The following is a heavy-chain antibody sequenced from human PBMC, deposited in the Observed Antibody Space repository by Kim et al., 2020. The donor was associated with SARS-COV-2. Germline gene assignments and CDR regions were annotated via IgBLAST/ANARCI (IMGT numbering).Heavy chain of an antibody. J-gene: IGHJ4*02. CDR3: ATTSFLDY. Sequence: GGSLRLSCAASGFTFSSYWMSWVRQAPGKGLEWVASMKEDGSDTYYADSVKGRFTISRDNANNSLYLQMNSLTAEDTAVYYCATTSFLDYWGQGTLVTVSS. D-gene: IGHD3-16*02. V-gene: IGHV3-7*01. CDR1: GFTFSSYW. CDR2: MKEDGSDT.